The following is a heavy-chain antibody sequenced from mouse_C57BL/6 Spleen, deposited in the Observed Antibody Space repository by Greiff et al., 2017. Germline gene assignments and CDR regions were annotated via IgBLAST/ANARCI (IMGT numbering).Heavy chain of an antibody. CDR2: IRNKANNHAT. V-gene: IGHV6-6*01. D-gene: IGHD1-1*01. CDR1: GFTFSDAW. CDR3: TGLELTGPWFAY. J-gene: IGHJ3*01. Sequence: EVHLVESGGGLVQPGGSMKLSCAASGFTFSDAWMDWVRQSPEKGLEWVAEIRNKANNHATYYAESVKGRFTISRDDSKSSVYLQMNSLRAEDSGIYYCTGLELTGPWFAYWGQGTLVTVSA.